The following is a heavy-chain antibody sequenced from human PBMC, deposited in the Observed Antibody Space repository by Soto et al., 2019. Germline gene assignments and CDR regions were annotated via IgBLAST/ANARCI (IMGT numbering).Heavy chain of an antibody. Sequence: SVKVSCKASGDTFSSYAISWVRQAPGQGLEWMGGIIPIFGTANYAQKFQGRVTITADKSTSTAYMELSSLRSEDTAVYYCARSGDYYDSSGQSWFDPWGQGTLVTVSS. CDR1: GDTFSSYA. CDR3: ARSGDYYDSSGQSWFDP. J-gene: IGHJ5*02. D-gene: IGHD3-22*01. CDR2: IIPIFGTA. V-gene: IGHV1-69*06.